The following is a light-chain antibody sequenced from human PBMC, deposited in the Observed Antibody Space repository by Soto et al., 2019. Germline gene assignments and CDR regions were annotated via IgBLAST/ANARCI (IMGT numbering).Light chain of an antibody. CDR3: KSYAGSNTYV. CDR2: SNH. CDR1: SSNIGSYT. J-gene: IGLJ1*01. V-gene: IGLV1-44*01. Sequence: QSVLTQPPSASGTPGQTVTVSCSGSSSNIGSYTVNWYQQLPGTAPKLVIYSNHQRPSGVPDRFSGSKSGTSASLAISGLQAADEADYFCKSYAGSNTYVFGSGTKLTVL.